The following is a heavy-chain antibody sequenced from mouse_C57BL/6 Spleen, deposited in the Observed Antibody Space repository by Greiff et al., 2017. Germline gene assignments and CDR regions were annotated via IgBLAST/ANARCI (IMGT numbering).Heavy chain of an antibody. CDR3: ASNWGYAMDY. V-gene: IGHV1-80*01. Sequence: QVQLQQSGAELAKPGASVKISCKAFGYAFSSYWMNWVKPRSGMGLERNGQIYPGDGDTTYNGKFKGKATLTADKSSSTAYRQLSSLTSEDSAVYFCASNWGYAMDYWGQGTSVTVSS. CDR2: IYPGDGDT. D-gene: IGHD4-1*01. J-gene: IGHJ4*01. CDR1: GYAFSSYW.